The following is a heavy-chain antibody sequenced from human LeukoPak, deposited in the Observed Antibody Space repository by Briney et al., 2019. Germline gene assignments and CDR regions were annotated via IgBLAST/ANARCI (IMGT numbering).Heavy chain of an antibody. D-gene: IGHD2/OR15-2a*01. CDR3: AADRNNRSWYYY. V-gene: IGHV4-59*08. CDR2: SYKGGIT. CDR1: XY. Sequence: XYGSFIRHPPGRGPEWIGYSYKGGITNYNPSLKSRVTISVDTSTNQFSLSLSSVTAADTAVYYCAADRNNRSWYYYWGQGILVTVSS. J-gene: IGHJ4*02.